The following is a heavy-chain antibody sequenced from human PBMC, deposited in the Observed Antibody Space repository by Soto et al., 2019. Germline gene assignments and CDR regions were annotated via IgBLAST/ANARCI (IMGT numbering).Heavy chain of an antibody. CDR2: ISSSGSTI. CDR1: GFTFSDYY. J-gene: IGHJ6*02. CDR3: ARAPRYQLPLYYYYGMDV. Sequence: PGGSLRLSCAASGFTFSDYYMSWIRQAPGKGLEWVSYISSSGSTIYYADSVKGRFTISRDNAKNSLYLQMNSLRDEDTAVYYCARAPRYQLPLYYYYGMDVWGQGTTVTVSS. D-gene: IGHD2-2*01. V-gene: IGHV3-11*04.